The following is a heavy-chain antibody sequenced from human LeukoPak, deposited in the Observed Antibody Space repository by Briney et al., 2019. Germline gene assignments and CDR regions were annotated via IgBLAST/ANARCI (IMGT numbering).Heavy chain of an antibody. CDR2: IYYSGYT. CDR1: GGSISSGSYY. CDR3: AKHYMGSSYNRGLDS. D-gene: IGHD3-10*01. V-gene: IGHV4-39*01. Sequence: SETLSLTCTVSGGSISSGSYYWGWIRQPPGKGLEWIGSIYYSGYTYYNPSLESRVTISVDTSKNQFSLKLSSVTAADTAIYYCAKHYMGSSYNRGLDSWGQGTLVTVSS. J-gene: IGHJ4*02.